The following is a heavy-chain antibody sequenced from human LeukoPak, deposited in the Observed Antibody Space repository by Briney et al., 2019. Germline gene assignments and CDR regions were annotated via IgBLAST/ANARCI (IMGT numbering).Heavy chain of an antibody. J-gene: IGHJ4*02. CDR2: INHSGST. D-gene: IGHD6-19*01. CDR3: ARGHVAVAGIDY. CDR1: GFTFSSYA. V-gene: IGHV4-34*01. Sequence: GSLRLSCAASGFTFSSYAMSWVRQPPGKGLEWIGEINHSGSTNYNPSLKSRVTISVDTSKNQFSLKLSSVTAADTAVYYCARGHVAVAGIDYWGQGTLVTVSS.